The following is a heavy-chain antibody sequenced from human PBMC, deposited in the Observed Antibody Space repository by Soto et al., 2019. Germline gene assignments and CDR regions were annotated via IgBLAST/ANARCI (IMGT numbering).Heavy chain of an antibody. CDR1: GGSISSSSYY. CDR3: ARRRAPVTPDDSYYFDY. D-gene: IGHD4-17*01. CDR2: IYYSGST. Sequence: ASETLSLTCTVSGGSISSSSYYWGWIRQPPGKGLEWIGSIYYSGSTYYNPSLKSRVTISVDTSKNQFSLKLSSVTAADTAVYYCARRRAPVTPDDSYYFDYWGQGTLVTVSS. J-gene: IGHJ4*02. V-gene: IGHV4-39*01.